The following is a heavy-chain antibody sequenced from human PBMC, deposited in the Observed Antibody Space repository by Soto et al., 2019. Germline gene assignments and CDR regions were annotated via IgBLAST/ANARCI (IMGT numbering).Heavy chain of an antibody. D-gene: IGHD3-22*01. Sequence: ASVKVSCKASGYTFTGYYMHWVRQAPGQGLEWMGWINPNSGGTNYAQKFQGWVTMTRDTSISTAYMELSRLRSDDTAVYYCARETGAGYYYSSGYQLRGSFYYWGKGTLVTVSS. V-gene: IGHV1-2*04. CDR2: INPNSGGT. CDR3: ARETGAGYYYSSGYQLRGSFYY. J-gene: IGHJ4*02. CDR1: GYTFTGYY.